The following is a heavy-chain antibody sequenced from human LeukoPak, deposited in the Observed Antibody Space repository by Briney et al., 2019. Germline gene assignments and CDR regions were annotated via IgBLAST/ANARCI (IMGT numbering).Heavy chain of an antibody. Sequence: SSETLSLTCTVSGGSISSSSYYWGWIRQPPGKGLEWIGSIYYSGSTYYNPSLKSRVTMSVDTSKNQFSLKLSSVTAADTAVYYCARRLDSYGYKFFDYWGQGTLVTVSS. CDR2: IYYSGST. J-gene: IGHJ4*02. D-gene: IGHD5-18*01. CDR1: GGSISSSSYY. V-gene: IGHV4-39*01. CDR3: ARRLDSYGYKFFDY.